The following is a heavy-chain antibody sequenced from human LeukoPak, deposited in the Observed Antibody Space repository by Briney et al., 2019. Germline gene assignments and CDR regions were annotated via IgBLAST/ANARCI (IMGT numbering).Heavy chain of an antibody. CDR1: GYTFTAYY. D-gene: IGHD1-26*01. J-gene: IGHJ3*01. CDR3: ARVGSGIDAFDF. Sequence: GASVKVSCRASGYTFTAYYMHWVRQAPGQGLEWMGWINPNSGTNSAQKFQGRVTMTRDTSISTAYMELNSLRSDDTAVYYCARVGSGIDAFDFWGQGTMVTVSS. CDR2: INPNSGT. V-gene: IGHV1-2*02.